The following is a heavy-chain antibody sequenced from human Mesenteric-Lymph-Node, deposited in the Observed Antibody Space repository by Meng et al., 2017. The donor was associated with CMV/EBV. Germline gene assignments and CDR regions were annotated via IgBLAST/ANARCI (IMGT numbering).Heavy chain of an antibody. V-gene: IGHV3-48*04. CDR1: GFTFSSYS. D-gene: IGHD1-26*01. CDR2: ISSSSSTI. Sequence: GESLKISCAASGFTFSSYSMNWVRQAPGKGLEWVSYISSSSSTIYYADSVKGRFTISRDNAKNSLYLQMNSLRAEDTAVYYCAKGLWEWGPGPPDYWGQGTLVTVSS. CDR3: AKGLWEWGPGPPDY. J-gene: IGHJ4*02.